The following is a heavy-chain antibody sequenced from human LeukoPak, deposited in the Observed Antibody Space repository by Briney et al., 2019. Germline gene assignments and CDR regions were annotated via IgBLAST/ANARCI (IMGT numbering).Heavy chain of an antibody. Sequence: SETLSLTCTVSGGSISSGSYYWSWIRQPAGKGLEWIGRIYTSGSTNYNPSLKSRVTISVDTSKNQFSLKLSSVTAADTAVYYCARASNYGPYSLWGQGTLVTVPS. CDR3: ARASNYGPYSL. D-gene: IGHD4-17*01. CDR1: GGSISSGSYY. V-gene: IGHV4-61*02. J-gene: IGHJ4*02. CDR2: IYTSGST.